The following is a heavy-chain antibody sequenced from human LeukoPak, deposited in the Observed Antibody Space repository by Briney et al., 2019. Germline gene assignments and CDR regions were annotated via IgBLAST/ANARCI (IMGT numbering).Heavy chain of an antibody. CDR1: GFTFSSYG. V-gene: IGHV3-33*01. CDR3: ARGRRGSSWYLGWCDP. J-gene: IGHJ5*02. CDR2: IWDDGSNK. D-gene: IGHD6-13*01. Sequence: GGSLRLSCAASGFTFSSYGMHWVRQAPGKGLEWVAVIWDDGSNKYHADSVKGRFTISRDNSKNTLYLQMNSLRAEDTAVYYCARGRRGSSWYLGWCDPWGQGTLVTVSS.